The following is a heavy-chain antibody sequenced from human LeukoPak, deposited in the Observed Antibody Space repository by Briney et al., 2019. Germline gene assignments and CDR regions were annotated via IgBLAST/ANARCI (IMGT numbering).Heavy chain of an antibody. CDR2: INHSGST. CDR3: ARNSHYDSSGYDSSGYYPFDY. Sequence: PSETLSLTCAVYGGSFSGYYWSWIRQPPGKGLEWIGEINHSGSTNYNPSLKSRVTISVDTSKNQFSLKLSSVTAADTAVYYCARNSHYDSSGYDSSGYYPFDYWGQGTLVNGSS. V-gene: IGHV4-34*01. J-gene: IGHJ4*02. D-gene: IGHD3-22*01. CDR1: GGSFSGYY.